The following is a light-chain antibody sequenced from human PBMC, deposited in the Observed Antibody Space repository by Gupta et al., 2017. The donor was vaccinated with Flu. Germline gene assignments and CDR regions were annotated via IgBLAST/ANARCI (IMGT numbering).Light chain of an antibody. CDR2: GDS. CDR1: SSNIGAGYD. Sequence: VTISCTGSSSNIGAGYDVHWYQQLPGTAPKLLVYGDSNRPSGVPDRFSGSKSGTSASLAITGLQAEDEADYYCQSYDSLSGSQVFGGGTHLTVL. V-gene: IGLV1-40*01. J-gene: IGLJ3*02. CDR3: QSYDSLSGSQV.